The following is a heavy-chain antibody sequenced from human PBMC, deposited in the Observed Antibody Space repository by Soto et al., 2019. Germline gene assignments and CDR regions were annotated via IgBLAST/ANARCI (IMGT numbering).Heavy chain of an antibody. Sequence: QVQLVQSGAEVKTPGSSVKVSCKASGGTLSDYAISWVRQAPGQGLEWMGGIMPTVDSANYAQNFQGGLTFSAVEAASGAQLELSSFRSEGTAVWYCAVAAGREIMAQVSSGIAVLGQVTPGIVSS. V-gene: IGHV1-69*01. D-gene: IGHD6-19*01. CDR1: GGTLSDYA. CDR2: IMPTVDSA. J-gene: IGHJ6*02. CDR3: AVAAGREIMAQVSSGIAV.